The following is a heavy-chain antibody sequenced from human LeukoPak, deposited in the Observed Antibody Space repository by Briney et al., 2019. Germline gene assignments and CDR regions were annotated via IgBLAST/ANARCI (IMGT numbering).Heavy chain of an antibody. Sequence: GGSLRLTCAASGFGFSSYAVSWVRQGPAKGVEWVSIGNGIVGRTYYAHSVSGRFTSSKDHSKSTLYLQMNSLRAQDTAVYYCGKYMTLDTVTAIPSFDYWGEGTLVTVSS. V-gene: IGHV3-23*01. J-gene: IGHJ4*02. CDR1: GFGFSSYA. D-gene: IGHD2-21*02. CDR3: GKYMTLDTVTAIPSFDY. CDR2: GNGIVGRT.